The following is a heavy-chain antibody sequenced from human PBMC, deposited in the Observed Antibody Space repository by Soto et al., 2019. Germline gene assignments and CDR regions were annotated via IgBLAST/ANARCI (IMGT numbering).Heavy chain of an antibody. CDR1: GGSFSGYY. CDR2: INHSGST. J-gene: IGHJ4*02. D-gene: IGHD1-26*01. CDR3: ARAGWELRGKLDS. V-gene: IGHV4-34*01. Sequence: QVQLQQWGAGLLKPSETLSLTCAVYGGSFSGYYWSWIRQPPGKGLEWIGEINHSGSTNYNPSLKSRVTISVDTSKTQFSLKLNSVTAADTAVYYCARAGWELRGKLDSWGQGTLVTVSS.